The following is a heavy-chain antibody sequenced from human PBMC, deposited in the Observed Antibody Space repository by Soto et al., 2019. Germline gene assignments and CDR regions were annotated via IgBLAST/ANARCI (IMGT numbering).Heavy chain of an antibody. D-gene: IGHD3-22*01. Sequence: SETLSLTCAVYGGSFSGYYWSWIRQPPGKGLEWIGEINHSGSTNYNPSLKSRVTISVDTSKNQFALKLSSVAAADTAVYYCARGTYYYESSGYDYSAKGYDFDYWGQGTLVTVS. CDR3: ARGTYYYESSGYDYSAKGYDFDY. CDR1: GGSFSGYY. J-gene: IGHJ4*02. CDR2: INHSGST. V-gene: IGHV4-34*01.